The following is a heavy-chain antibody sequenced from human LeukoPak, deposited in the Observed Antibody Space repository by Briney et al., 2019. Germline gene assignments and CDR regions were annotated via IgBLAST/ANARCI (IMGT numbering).Heavy chain of an antibody. CDR2: IYHSGST. J-gene: IGHJ4*02. Sequence: NPSETLSLTCAVSGYSISSGYYWGWIRQPPGRGLEWIGSIYHSGSTYYNPSLKSRVTISVDTSKNQFSLKLSSVTAADPAVYSCSRWLQLIGYDYWGQGTLVTVSS. CDR3: SRWLQLIGYDY. V-gene: IGHV4-38-2*01. CDR1: GYSISSGYY. D-gene: IGHD5-24*01.